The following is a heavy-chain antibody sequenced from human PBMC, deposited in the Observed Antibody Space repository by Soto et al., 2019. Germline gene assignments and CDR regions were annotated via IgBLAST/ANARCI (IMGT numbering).Heavy chain of an antibody. J-gene: IGHJ6*02. Sequence: SETLSLTCTVSGGSISSGGYYWSWIRQHPGKGLEWIGYIYYSGSTYYNPSLKSRVAISVGTSKNQFSLKLSSVTAADTTVYYCAREPLTVSGMDVWGQGTTVTVSS. D-gene: IGHD4-17*01. CDR3: AREPLTVSGMDV. CDR2: IYYSGST. V-gene: IGHV4-31*03. CDR1: GGSISSGGYY.